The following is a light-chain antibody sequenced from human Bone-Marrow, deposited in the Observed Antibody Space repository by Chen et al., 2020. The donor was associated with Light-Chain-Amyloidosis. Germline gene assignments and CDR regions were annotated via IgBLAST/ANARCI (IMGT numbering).Light chain of an antibody. J-gene: IGLJ2*01. Sequence: SYELTQPPSVSVSPGQTARITCSGDDLPTKYAYWYQQKPGQAPVLVIHRDTERPSGSSERFSGSSSGTTATLTIRGVQAEDEADYHCQSADSSVTYEVIFGGGTKLTVL. CDR3: QSADSSVTYEVI. CDR2: RDT. CDR1: DLPTKY. V-gene: IGLV3-25*03.